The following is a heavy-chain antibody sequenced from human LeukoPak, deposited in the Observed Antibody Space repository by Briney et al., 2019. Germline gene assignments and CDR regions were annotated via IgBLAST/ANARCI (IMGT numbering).Heavy chain of an antibody. CDR2: TYFRSKWHN. CDR1: GDSVSSNSAV. Sequence: SQTLSLTCAISGDSVSSNSAVWNWIRQSPSRGLEWLGRTYFRSKWHNEYAESVKSRISINSDASKNQFSLQLNSVTPEDTAEYYCAGTTDYSSFLAYWGQGTLVTVSS. CDR3: AGTTDYSSFLAY. D-gene: IGHD4-11*01. V-gene: IGHV6-1*01. J-gene: IGHJ4*02.